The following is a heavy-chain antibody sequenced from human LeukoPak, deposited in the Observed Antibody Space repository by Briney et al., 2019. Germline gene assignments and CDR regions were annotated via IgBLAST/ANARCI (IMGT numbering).Heavy chain of an antibody. D-gene: IGHD3-10*01. Sequence: PGGSLRLSCADSGFTFSNYNMNWVRQAPGKAMEWVSSITSSGTYTFYADSVKGRFTISRDNAKNSLYLQMDSLGPEDTAVYYCAKDRVSGSGSIDYWGREPWSPSPQ. CDR3: AKDRVSGSGSIDY. V-gene: IGHV3-21*01. CDR1: GFTFSNYN. CDR2: ITSSGTYT. J-gene: IGHJ4*02.